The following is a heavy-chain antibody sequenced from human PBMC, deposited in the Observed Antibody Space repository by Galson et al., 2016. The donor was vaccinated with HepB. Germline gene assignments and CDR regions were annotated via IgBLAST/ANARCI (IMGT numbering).Heavy chain of an antibody. CDR1: GFSFNNYA. CDR2: IAASGDNR. J-gene: IGHJ6*02. V-gene: IGHV3-23*01. Sequence: SLRLSCAASGFSFNNYAMNWVRQAPGKGLEWVSVIAASGDNRYYADSVKGRFTISRDNSKSTLYLQMNSLRAEDTATYYCVKEKGRLGFYGMDVWGQGTTVTVSS. D-gene: IGHD3-16*01. CDR3: VKEKGRLGFYGMDV.